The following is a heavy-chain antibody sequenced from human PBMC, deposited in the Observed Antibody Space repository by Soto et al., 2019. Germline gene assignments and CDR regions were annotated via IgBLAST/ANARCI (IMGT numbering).Heavy chain of an antibody. CDR2: ISCCGGSA. J-gene: IGHJ5*02. D-gene: IGHD6-19*01. Sequence: EVQLLESGGGVVQPGGSLRLSCVASGFNFKKFAMAWVRQAAGEGLEWVSGISCCGGSASYADSVKGRFSIARDDSKNTVSLQLNSLRVEDTAQYYCAKADGQQWRIPPLDTWGQGTLVTVS. V-gene: IGHV3-23*01. CDR1: GFNFKKFA. CDR3: AKADGQQWRIPPLDT.